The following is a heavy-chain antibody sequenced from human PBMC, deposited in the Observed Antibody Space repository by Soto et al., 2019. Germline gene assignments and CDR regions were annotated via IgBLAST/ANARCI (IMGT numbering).Heavy chain of an antibody. CDR1: GYIFTNFA. D-gene: IGHD6-13*01. CDR2: ITAGNGNT. CDR3: ARGWCRVAAAGTRLDF. Sequence: QVQLVQSGAEVKKHGASVKVSSKSSGYIFTNFALHWVRQATGQRPEWMGWITAGNGNTKYSQNFQGRVTITRDTSATTAYMEFSSLRSEDTAVYYCARGWCRVAAAGTRLDFWGQGTLVTVSS. J-gene: IGHJ4*02. V-gene: IGHV1-3*01.